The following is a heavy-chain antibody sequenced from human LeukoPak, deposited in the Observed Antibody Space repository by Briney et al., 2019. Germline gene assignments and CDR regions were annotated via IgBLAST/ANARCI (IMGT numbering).Heavy chain of an antibody. J-gene: IGHJ3*02. V-gene: IGHV3-74*01. CDR2: IRSDGST. Sequence: PAGSLSLSCAASAFTISSYWMHWLRHAPGQGLVWVSRIRSDGSTTYADSVKGRFTISRDNAKNTLYLQMNSLRAEDTAVYYCARAGDYGSGSCAFDMWGQGTMVTVSS. CDR1: AFTISSYW. D-gene: IGHD3-10*01. CDR3: ARAGDYGSGSCAFDM.